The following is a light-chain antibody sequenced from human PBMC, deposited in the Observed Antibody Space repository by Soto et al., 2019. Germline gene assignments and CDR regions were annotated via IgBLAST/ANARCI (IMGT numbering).Light chain of an antibody. CDR2: EVS. CDR1: SSDVGGYNY. V-gene: IGLV2-8*01. J-gene: IGLJ1*01. Sequence: QSALTQPPSASGSPGQSVTISCTGTSSDVGGYNYVSWYQQHPGKAPKLMIYEVSKRPSGVPDRFSGSKSDSTASLTISGLQDEDEADYYCCSYASSSSYVFGTGTKVTVL. CDR3: CSYASSSSYV.